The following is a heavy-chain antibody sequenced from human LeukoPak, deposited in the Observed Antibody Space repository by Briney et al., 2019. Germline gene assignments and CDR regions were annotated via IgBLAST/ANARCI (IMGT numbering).Heavy chain of an antibody. Sequence: GGSLRLSCAASGFTVSSNYMSWVRQAPGKGLEWVSSISSSSSYIYYADSVKGRFTISRDNAKNSLYLQMNSLRAEDTAVYYCAREWEPKVGAFDYWGQGTLVTVSS. J-gene: IGHJ4*02. D-gene: IGHD1-26*01. CDR3: AREWEPKVGAFDY. CDR1: GFTVSSNY. V-gene: IGHV3-21*01. CDR2: ISSSSSYI.